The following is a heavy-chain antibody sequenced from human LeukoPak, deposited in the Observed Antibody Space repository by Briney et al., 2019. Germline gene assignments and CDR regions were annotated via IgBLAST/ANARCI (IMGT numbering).Heavy chain of an antibody. CDR2: IYYSGST. CDR1: GGSISSSSYY. Sequence: PSETLSLTCTVSGGSISSSSYYWGWIRQPPGKGLEWIGSIYYSGSTYYNPSLKSQVTISVDTSKNQFSLKLSSVTAADTAVYYCARHRMYYYDSSGRGVADAFDIWGQGTMVTVSS. D-gene: IGHD3-22*01. CDR3: ARHRMYYYDSSGRGVADAFDI. V-gene: IGHV4-39*01. J-gene: IGHJ3*02.